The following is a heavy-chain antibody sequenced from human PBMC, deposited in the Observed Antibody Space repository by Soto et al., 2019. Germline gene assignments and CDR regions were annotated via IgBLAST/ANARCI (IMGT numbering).Heavy chain of an antibody. J-gene: IGHJ6*02. V-gene: IGHV3-30*18. D-gene: IGHD3-10*01. CDR1: GFTFSSYG. Sequence: QVQLVESGGGVVQPGRSLRLSCAASGFTFSSYGMHWVRQAPGKGLEWVAVISYDGSNKYYADSVKGRFTISRDNSKNTLYLQMNSPRAEDTAVYYCAKGITMVRGVIRTYYYYYGMDVWGQGTTVTVSS. CDR3: AKGITMVRGVIRTYYYYYGMDV. CDR2: ISYDGSNK.